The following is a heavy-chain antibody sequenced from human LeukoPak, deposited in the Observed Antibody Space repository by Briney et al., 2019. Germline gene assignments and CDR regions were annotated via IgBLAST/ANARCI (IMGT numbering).Heavy chain of an antibody. CDR3: ARDGGIRAVGHDAFDI. Sequence: ASVKVSCKASGYTFTSYGISWVRQAPGQGLEWMGWISAHNGNTNYAQKLQGRVTMTTDTSTSTAYMELRSLRSDDTAVYYCARDGGIRAVGHDAFDIWGQGTMVTVSS. CDR1: GYTFTSYG. J-gene: IGHJ3*02. D-gene: IGHD6-19*01. V-gene: IGHV1-18*04. CDR2: ISAHNGNT.